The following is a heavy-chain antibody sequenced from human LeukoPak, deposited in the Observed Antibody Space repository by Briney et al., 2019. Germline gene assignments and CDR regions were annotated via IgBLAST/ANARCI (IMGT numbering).Heavy chain of an antibody. CDR3: ARQACSGGSCNDY. J-gene: IGHJ4*02. Sequence: SETLSLTCTVSGGSISSSSYYWGWIRQPPGKGLEWIGSIYYSGSTYYNPSLKSRVTISVDTSKNQFSLKLSSVTAADTAVYYCARQACSGGSCNDYWGQGTLVTVSS. CDR2: IYYSGST. V-gene: IGHV4-39*01. D-gene: IGHD2-15*01. CDR1: GGSISSSSYY.